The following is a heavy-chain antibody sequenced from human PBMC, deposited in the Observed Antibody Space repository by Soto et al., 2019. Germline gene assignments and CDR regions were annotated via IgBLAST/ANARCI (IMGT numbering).Heavy chain of an antibody. J-gene: IGHJ5*02. D-gene: IGHD5-18*01. CDR2: IYYRGTT. Sequence: SETLSLTCNVSNGSLNVYYWSWIRQPPGKELEWIGNIYYRGTTNYNPSPQGRVTMSIDTSKNQFSLMLTSVTAADTAVYYCTRVATAVPSWGRGVLVTVSS. CDR3: TRVATAVPS. V-gene: IGHV4-59*12. CDR1: NGSLNVYY.